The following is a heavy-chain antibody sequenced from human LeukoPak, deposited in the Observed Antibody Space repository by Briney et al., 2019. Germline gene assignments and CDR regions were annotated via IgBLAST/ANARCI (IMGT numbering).Heavy chain of an antibody. D-gene: IGHD5-24*01. CDR3: VRVIEMATTLRTFDI. CDR1: GGTISSGGYY. V-gene: IGHV4-30-2*01. CDR2: IYNSGST. J-gene: IGHJ3*02. Sequence: PSETLSLTCTASGGTISSGGYYWSWIGQRPGKGLESTGNIYNSGSTYYNPSLKIRVTISVDRSKNQFSLKLSCVTDADTAVYYCVRVIEMATTLRTFDIWGQGTMVTVSS.